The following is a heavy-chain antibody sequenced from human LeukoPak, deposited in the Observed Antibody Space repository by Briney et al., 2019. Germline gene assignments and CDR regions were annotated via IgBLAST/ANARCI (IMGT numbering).Heavy chain of an antibody. CDR1: GFTFSSYW. CDR2: INSDGSST. CDR3: AREREVTTAYYYYYYGMDV. Sequence: GGSLRLSCAASGFTFSSYWMHWVCQAPGKGLVWVSRINSDGSSTSYADSVKGRFTISRDNAKNSLYLQMNSLRAEDTAVYYCAREREVTTAYYYYYYGMDVWGQGTTVTVSS. D-gene: IGHD4-17*01. J-gene: IGHJ6*02. V-gene: IGHV3-74*01.